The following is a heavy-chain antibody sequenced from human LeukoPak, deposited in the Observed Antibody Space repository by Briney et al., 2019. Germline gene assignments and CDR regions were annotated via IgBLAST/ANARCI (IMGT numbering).Heavy chain of an antibody. J-gene: IGHJ4*02. V-gene: IGHV3-7*01. CDR2: IKEDGSER. D-gene: IGHD3-10*01. CDR1: GFTFSTYW. Sequence: PGGPLRLSCAASGFTFSTYWMSWVRQAPGKGLEWVVNIKEDGSERYYVDSVKGRFTISRDNAKNSLYLQMNSLRAEDTAVYYCTRITPFYFDYWGQGTLVTVSS. CDR3: TRITPFYFDY.